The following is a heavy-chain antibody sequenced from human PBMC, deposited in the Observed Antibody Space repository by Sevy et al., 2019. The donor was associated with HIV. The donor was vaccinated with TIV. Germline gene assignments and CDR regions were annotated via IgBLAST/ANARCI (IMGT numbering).Heavy chain of an antibody. CDR3: AKDQRVTMVRGVIIDY. J-gene: IGHJ4*02. D-gene: IGHD3-10*01. Sequence: GGSLRLSCAASGFTFSSYWMSWVRQAPGKGLEWVANIKQDGSEKYYVDSVKGRFTISRDNAKNSLYLQMNSLRAEDTAVYYCAKDQRVTMVRGVIIDYWGQGTLVTVSS. CDR2: IKQDGSEK. V-gene: IGHV3-7*01. CDR1: GFTFSSYW.